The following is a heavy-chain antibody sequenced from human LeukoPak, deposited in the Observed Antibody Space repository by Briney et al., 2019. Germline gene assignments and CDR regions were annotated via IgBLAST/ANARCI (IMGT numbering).Heavy chain of an antibody. Sequence: GSLRLSCAASGFTFSSYAMSWVRQAPGKWLEWASAISGSGGSTNYADSVKGRFTISRDNSKNMLYLQMNSLRAEDTAEYYCAKEQRDWNYGVFDYWGQGTQVTVSS. CDR1: GFTFSSYA. CDR3: AKEQRDWNYGVFDY. CDR2: ISGSGGST. V-gene: IGHV3-23*01. D-gene: IGHD1-7*01. J-gene: IGHJ4*02.